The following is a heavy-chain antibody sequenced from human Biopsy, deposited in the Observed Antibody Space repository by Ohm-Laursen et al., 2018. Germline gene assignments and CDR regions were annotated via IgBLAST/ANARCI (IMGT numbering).Heavy chain of an antibody. CDR2: ISYNERT. J-gene: IGHJ2*01. D-gene: IGHD3-9*01. Sequence: LSLPCSVSGASVKTSGYFWAWIRQRPGKGLEWIGYISYNERTHYNPSLTSRLAISFDTSNNRISLQLRSVSVADTAVYYCVREPKTGTAEAWYFDLWGRGSPVTVPS. CDR1: GASVKTSGYF. V-gene: IGHV4-31*03. CDR3: VREPKTGTAEAWYFDL.